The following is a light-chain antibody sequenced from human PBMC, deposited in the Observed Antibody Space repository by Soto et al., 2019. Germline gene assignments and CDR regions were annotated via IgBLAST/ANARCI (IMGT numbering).Light chain of an antibody. J-gene: IGLJ3*02. CDR1: SSDIGGYNY. Sequence: QSALTQPASVSGSPGQSLTISCTGTSSDIGGYNYVSWYQQHPGKAPKLMIYEVSNRPSGVSNHFSGSKSGNTASLTISGLQAEDEADYYCCSYTSSSTWVFGGGTKVTVL. CDR2: EVS. V-gene: IGLV2-14*01. CDR3: CSYTSSSTWV.